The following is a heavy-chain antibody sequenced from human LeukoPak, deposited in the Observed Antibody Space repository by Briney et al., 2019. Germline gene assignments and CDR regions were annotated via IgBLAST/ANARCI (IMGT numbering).Heavy chain of an antibody. CDR1: GFPFSTYS. V-gene: IGHV3-21*01. J-gene: IGHJ4*02. CDR3: AKAYYDSSGYSYYFDY. D-gene: IGHD3-22*01. Sequence: GGSLRLSCPATGFPFSTYSMNWVRQAPGKGLEWVSSISGSSNYMYYADSVKGRFTISRDNAKNSLYLQMNSLRAEDTAVYYCAKAYYDSSGYSYYFDYWGQGTLVTVSS. CDR2: ISGSSNYM.